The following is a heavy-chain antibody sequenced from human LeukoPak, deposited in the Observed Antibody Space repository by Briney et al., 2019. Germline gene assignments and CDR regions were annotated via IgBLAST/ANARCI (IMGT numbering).Heavy chain of an antibody. CDR2: IKQDGSEK. V-gene: IGHV3-7*01. J-gene: IGHJ6*03. D-gene: IGHD3-3*01. CDR1: GFTFNNYW. CDR3: ARARGDDFWSGYWRYYYYMDV. Sequence: GGSLRLSCAASGFTFNNYWISWVRQAPGKGLEWVANIKQDGSEKYYVDSVKGRFTISRDNAKNSLYLHMNSLRAEDTAVYYCARARGDDFWSGYWRYYYYMDVWGKGTTVTVSS.